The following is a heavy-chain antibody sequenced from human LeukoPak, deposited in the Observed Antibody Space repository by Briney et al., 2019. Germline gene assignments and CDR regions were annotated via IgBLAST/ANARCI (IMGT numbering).Heavy chain of an antibody. CDR1: GGSISSYY. J-gene: IGHJ4*02. Sequence: SETLSLTCTVSGGSISSYYWSWIRQPPGKGLEWIAYISDIGSINYNPPLKSRVTISLDTSKNQFSLKLSSVTAADTAVYYCAGHHPRNTVDFWGQGTLVTVSS. CDR3: AGHHPRNTVDF. CDR2: ISDIGSI. D-gene: IGHD2-8*02. V-gene: IGHV4-59*08.